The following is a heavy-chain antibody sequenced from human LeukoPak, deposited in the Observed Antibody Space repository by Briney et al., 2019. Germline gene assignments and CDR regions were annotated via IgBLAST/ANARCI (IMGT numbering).Heavy chain of an antibody. V-gene: IGHV1-2*02. CDR1: GYTFTGYY. J-gene: IGHJ1*01. Sequence: ASVKVSCKASGYTFTGYYMHWVRQAPRQGLEWMGWINPNSGGTNYAQKFQGRVTMTRDTSISTAYMELSRLRSDDTAVYYCARGGSGSYYEYFQHWGQGTLVTVSS. D-gene: IGHD1-26*01. CDR3: ARGGSGSYYEYFQH. CDR2: INPNSGGT.